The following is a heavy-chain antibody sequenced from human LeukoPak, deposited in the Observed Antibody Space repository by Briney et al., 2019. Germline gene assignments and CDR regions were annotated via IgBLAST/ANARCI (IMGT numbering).Heavy chain of an antibody. CDR1: GGTFSSYA. CDR3: AREYCSGGSCHNWFDP. CDR2: IIPIFGTA. J-gene: IGHJ5*02. Sequence: ASVKVSCKASGGTFSSYAISWVRQAPGQGLEWMGGIIPIFGTANYAQKFQGRVTITTDESTSTAYMELSSLRSEDTAVYYCAREYCSGGSCHNWFDPWGQGTLVTVSS. D-gene: IGHD2-15*01. V-gene: IGHV1-69*05.